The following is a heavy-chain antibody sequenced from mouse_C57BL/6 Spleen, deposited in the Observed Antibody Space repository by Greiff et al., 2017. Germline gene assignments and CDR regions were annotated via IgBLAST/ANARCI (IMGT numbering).Heavy chain of an antibody. Sequence: QVQLKQPGAELVMPGASVKLSCKASGYTFTSYWMHWVKQRPGQGLEWIGEIDPSDSYTNYNQKFKGKSTLTVDKSSSTAYMQLSSLTSEDSAVYYCARGGSSYGAMDYWGQGTSVTVSS. CDR2: IDPSDSYT. D-gene: IGHD1-1*01. V-gene: IGHV1-69*01. CDR3: ARGGSSYGAMDY. CDR1: GYTFTSYW. J-gene: IGHJ4*01.